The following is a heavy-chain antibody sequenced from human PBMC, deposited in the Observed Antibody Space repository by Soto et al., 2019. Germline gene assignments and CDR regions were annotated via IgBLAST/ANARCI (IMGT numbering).Heavy chain of an antibody. CDR1: GGTFSSYA. CDR2: IIPIFGTA. J-gene: IGHJ6*02. V-gene: IGHV1-69*12. CDR3: AGAVALVGGGYYYGMDV. Sequence: QVQLVQSGAEVKKPGSSVKVSCKASGGTFSSYAISWVRQAPGQGLEWMGGIIPIFGTANYAQKLQGRVTINGDESTSTGYMELGSVRSEDMAVYYCAGAVALVGGGYYYGMDVWGQGTTVTVSS. D-gene: IGHD3-16*01.